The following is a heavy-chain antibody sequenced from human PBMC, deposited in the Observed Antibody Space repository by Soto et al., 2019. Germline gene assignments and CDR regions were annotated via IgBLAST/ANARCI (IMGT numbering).Heavy chain of an antibody. CDR2: ISSSGTTI. D-gene: IGHD3-22*01. V-gene: IGHV3-11*01. CDR1: GFTFSDYY. J-gene: IGHJ6*02. CDR3: AGDREDYDSSGLRGAMDV. Sequence: GGSLRLSCAASGFTFSDYYMSWIRQAPGKGLEWVSYISSSGTTIYYADSVKGRFTISRDNAKNSLYLHMNSLRAGDTAVYYCAGDREDYDSSGLRGAMDVWGQGTTVTVSS.